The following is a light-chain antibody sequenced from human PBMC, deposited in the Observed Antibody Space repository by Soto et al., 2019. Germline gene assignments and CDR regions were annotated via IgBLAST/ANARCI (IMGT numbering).Light chain of an antibody. CDR2: EGS. CDR3: RSYAGSRMSWV. Sequence: QSALTQPASLSGAPGQRITISCTGTRSDVGRFNFVSWYQQQPGKAPKLIIYEGSKRPSGVSNRFSGSKSGNTASLTISGLQAEDEADYYCRSYAGSRMSWVFGGGTKLTVL. CDR1: RSDVGRFNF. V-gene: IGLV2-23*01. J-gene: IGLJ3*02.